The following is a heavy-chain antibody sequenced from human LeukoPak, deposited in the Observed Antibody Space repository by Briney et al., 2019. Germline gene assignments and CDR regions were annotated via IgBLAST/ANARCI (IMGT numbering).Heavy chain of an antibody. CDR1: RYTFTDYY. Sequence: GASVKVSCKASRYTFTDYYMHWVRQAPGHGLEWMGWINPKSGETRYEQNFQGRVTMTRDTSITTAYMELSRLRSDDTAVYYCAREARDNSYNVWGQGPMVSVSS. D-gene: IGHD3-16*01. J-gene: IGHJ3*01. CDR2: INPKSGET. V-gene: IGHV1-2*02. CDR3: AREARDNSYNV.